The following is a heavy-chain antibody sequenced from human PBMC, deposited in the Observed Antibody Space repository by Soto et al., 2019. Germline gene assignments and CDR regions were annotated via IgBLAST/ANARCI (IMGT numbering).Heavy chain of an antibody. V-gene: IGHV1-69*13. D-gene: IGHD3-10*01. CDR2: IIPIFGTA. Sequence: SVKVSCKASGGTFSSYAISWVRQAPGQGLEWMGGIIPIFGTANYAQKFQGRVTITADESTSTAYMELSSLRSEDTAVYYCARGWLYYYGSGSYYYYYYGMDVWGQGTTVTVSS. CDR1: GGTFSSYA. J-gene: IGHJ6*02. CDR3: ARGWLYYYGSGSYYYYYYGMDV.